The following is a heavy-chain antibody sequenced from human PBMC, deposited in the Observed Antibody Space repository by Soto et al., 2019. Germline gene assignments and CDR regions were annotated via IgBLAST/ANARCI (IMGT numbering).Heavy chain of an antibody. V-gene: IGHV1-8*01. CDR2: MNPNSANT. J-gene: IGHJ3*02. CDR1: GYTFTSYD. Sequence: ASVKVSCKASGYTFTSYDINWVRQATGQGLEWMGWMNPNSANTGYAQKFQGRVTMTRNTSISTAYMELSSLRSEDTAVYYCATHSSERSQEAFDIWGKGTMVNVSS. D-gene: IGHD6-13*01. CDR3: ATHSSERSQEAFDI.